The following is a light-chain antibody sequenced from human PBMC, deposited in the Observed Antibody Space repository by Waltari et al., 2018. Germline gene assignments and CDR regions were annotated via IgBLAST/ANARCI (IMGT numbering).Light chain of an antibody. CDR2: DTS. CDR3: QMYVRLPVT. CDR1: QSVGRS. Sequence: EIVLTQSPGTLSLSPGERATLSCRASQSVGRSLAWYQRKPGQAPRLLIYDTSNRATGIPERFSGSGSGTYFSLTISRLEPEDFAVYYCQMYVRLPVTFGQGTKVEIK. V-gene: IGKV3-20*01. J-gene: IGKJ1*01.